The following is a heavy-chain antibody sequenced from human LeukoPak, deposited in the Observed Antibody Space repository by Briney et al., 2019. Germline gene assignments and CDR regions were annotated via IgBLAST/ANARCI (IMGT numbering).Heavy chain of an antibody. CDR2: ISPNTGGT. CDR3: ARHGYCGNPTCYPDYYYIDA. D-gene: IGHD2-2*03. CDR1: GYTFIDFY. Sequence: ASVKVSCKASGYTFIDFYIHWVRQAPGHGLEWMGWISPNTGGTNYAQRFQGRVTMTRDTSITTTYLELRGLTSDDTAVYYCARHGYCGNPTCYPDYYYIDAWGKGTKVTVSS. J-gene: IGHJ6*03. V-gene: IGHV1-2*02.